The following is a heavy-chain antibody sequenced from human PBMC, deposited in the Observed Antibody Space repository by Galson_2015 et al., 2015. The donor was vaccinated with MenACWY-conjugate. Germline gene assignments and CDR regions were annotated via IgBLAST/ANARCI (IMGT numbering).Heavy chain of an antibody. CDR2: ICAGGISI. V-gene: IGHV3-74*03. J-gene: IGHJ6*02. CDR3: VRGSSGWRGMDI. CDR1: GFAFSNYC. Sequence: RLSCAASGFAFSNYCMHWVRQVSGKGLECVSRICAGGISIMYGDSVRGRFTISRDDAENTLYLQMDGLRADDTAVYFCVRGSSGWRGMDIWGQGTTVTVSS. D-gene: IGHD6-19*01.